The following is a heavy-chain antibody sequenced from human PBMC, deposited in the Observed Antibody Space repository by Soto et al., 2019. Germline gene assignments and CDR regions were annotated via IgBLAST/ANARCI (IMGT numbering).Heavy chain of an antibody. J-gene: IGHJ6*02. V-gene: IGHV3-33*01. CDR3: ARDQWFGELFPYYYYGMDV. Sequence: YADSVKGRFTISRDNSKNTLYLQMNSLRAEDTAVYYCARDQWFGELFPYYYYGMDVWGQGTTVTVSS. D-gene: IGHD3-10*01.